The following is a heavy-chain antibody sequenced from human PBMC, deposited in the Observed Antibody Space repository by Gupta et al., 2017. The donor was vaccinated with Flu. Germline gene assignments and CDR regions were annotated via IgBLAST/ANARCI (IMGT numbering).Heavy chain of an antibody. D-gene: IGHD2-21*02. J-gene: IGHJ4*02. CDR1: GLPFSKYG. CDR3: VKDNRGIVVVTAIPFEY. Sequence: QVQLVESGGGVVQPGRSLRRPCAASGLPFSKYGMQGVRPAPGKGLEWVAVISYDGSNKYYAESVKGRFTISRDNSKNTLYLQMNSLRAEDTAVYYCVKDNRGIVVVTAIPFEYWGQGTLVTVSS. CDR2: ISYDGSNK. V-gene: IGHV3-30*18.